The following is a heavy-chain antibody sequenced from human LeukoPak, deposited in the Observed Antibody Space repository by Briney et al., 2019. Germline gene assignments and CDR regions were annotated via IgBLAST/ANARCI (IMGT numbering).Heavy chain of an antibody. CDR1: GYSISSGYF. Sequence: PSETLSLTCTVSGYSISSGYFWGWIRQPPGKGLEWIGSIYHSGNTSYNPSLKSRLTISVDTSKNQFYLKLSSVNAADTAVYYCASEAFEIWGQGTMVTVSS. CDR3: ASEAFEI. CDR2: IYHSGNT. V-gene: IGHV4-38-2*02. J-gene: IGHJ3*02.